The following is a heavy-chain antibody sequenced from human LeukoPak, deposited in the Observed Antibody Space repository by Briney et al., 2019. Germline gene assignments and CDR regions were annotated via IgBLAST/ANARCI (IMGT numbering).Heavy chain of an antibody. D-gene: IGHD3-22*01. Sequence: GGSLRLSCAAPGFTVEDHFMSWVRQAPGKGLEWVSVLYHGDRTHYADSVKGRFTISRDSSKNTLYLQMQSLRAEDTAVYYCARDRDDSSVLHYFDYWGQGTLVTVSS. CDR2: LYHGDRT. CDR3: ARDRDDSSVLHYFDY. V-gene: IGHV3-66*02. CDR1: GFTVEDHF. J-gene: IGHJ4*02.